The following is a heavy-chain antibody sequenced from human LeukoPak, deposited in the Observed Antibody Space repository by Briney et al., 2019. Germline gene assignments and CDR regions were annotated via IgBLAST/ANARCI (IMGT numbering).Heavy chain of an antibody. Sequence: GGSLRLSCAASGFTLTAYWMDWVRRVPRKGLVWVSRINTDGSSKTYADSVKGRFTISRDNAENTLYLQMNSLRAEDTAVYYCTRDIGGPVDFWGQGTLVTVSS. CDR2: INTDGSSK. V-gene: IGHV3-74*01. CDR1: GFTLTAYW. CDR3: TRDIGGPVDF. J-gene: IGHJ4*02. D-gene: IGHD3-16*01.